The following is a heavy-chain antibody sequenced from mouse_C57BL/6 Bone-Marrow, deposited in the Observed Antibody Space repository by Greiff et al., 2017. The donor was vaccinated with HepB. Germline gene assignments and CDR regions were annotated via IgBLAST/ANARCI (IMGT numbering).Heavy chain of an antibody. CDR3: ARLGDSSGYGFAY. J-gene: IGHJ3*01. V-gene: IGHV1-7*01. D-gene: IGHD3-2*02. CDR2: INPSSGYT. Sequence: VQLQQSGAELAKPGASVKLSCKASGYTFTSYWMHWVKQRPGQGLEWIGYINPSSGYTKYNQKFKDKATLTADKSSSTAYMQLSSLTYEDSAVYDCARLGDSSGYGFAYWGQGTLVTVSA. CDR1: GYTFTSYW.